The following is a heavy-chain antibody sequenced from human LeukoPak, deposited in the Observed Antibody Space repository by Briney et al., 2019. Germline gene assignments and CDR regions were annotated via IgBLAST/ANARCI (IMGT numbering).Heavy chain of an antibody. CDR1: GFTVSSNY. CDR2: IYSGGST. V-gene: IGHV3-53*01. Sequence: GGSLRLSCAASGFTVSSNYMSWVRQAPGKGLEWASVIYSGGSTYYADSVKGRFTISRDNSKNTLYLQMNSLRAEDTAVYYCASAPNYYDSSGYYYPDAFDIWGQGTMVTVSS. D-gene: IGHD3-22*01. J-gene: IGHJ3*02. CDR3: ASAPNYYDSSGYYYPDAFDI.